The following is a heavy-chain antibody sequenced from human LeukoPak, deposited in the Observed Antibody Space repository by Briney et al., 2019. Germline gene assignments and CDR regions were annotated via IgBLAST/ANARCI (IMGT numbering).Heavy chain of an antibody. Sequence: PSETLSLTCTVSGGSISSSSYYWGWNRQPPGKGLEWIGSIYYSGSTYYNPSLKSRVTISVDTSKNQFSLKLSSVTAADTAVYYCARARGSGWFDPWGQGTLVTVSS. J-gene: IGHJ5*02. V-gene: IGHV4-39*01. D-gene: IGHD3-10*01. CDR2: IYYSGST. CDR1: GGSISSSSYY. CDR3: ARARGSGWFDP.